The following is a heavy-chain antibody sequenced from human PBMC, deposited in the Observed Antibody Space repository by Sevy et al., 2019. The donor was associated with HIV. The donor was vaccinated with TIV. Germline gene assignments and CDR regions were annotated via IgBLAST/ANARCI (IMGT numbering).Heavy chain of an antibody. CDR2: INPRGGST. J-gene: IGHJ3*02. CDR3: ARDHTLTYYYDSSGHDALDI. D-gene: IGHD3-22*01. CDR1: GYTFTSYY. Sequence: ASVKVSCKASGYTFTSYYMHWVRQAPGQGLEWMGIINPRGGSTSYAQKFQGRVTMTRDTSTSTVYMELSSLRSEDTAVYYCARDHTLTYYYDSSGHDALDIWGQGTMVTVSS. V-gene: IGHV1-46*01.